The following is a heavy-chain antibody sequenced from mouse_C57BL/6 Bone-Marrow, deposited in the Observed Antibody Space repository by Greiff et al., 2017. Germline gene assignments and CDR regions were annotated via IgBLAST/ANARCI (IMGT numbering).Heavy chain of an antibody. V-gene: IGHV1-72*01. CDR3: ARERAKDGYYVRVWFAY. D-gene: IGHD2-3*01. Sequence: VQLQQPGAELVKPGASVKLSCKASGYTFTSYWMHWVKQRPGRGLEWIGRIDPNSGGTKYNEKFKSKATLTVDKPSSTAYMPLSSLTSEDSAVYYCARERAKDGYYVRVWFAYWGQGTLVTVSA. CDR2: IDPNSGGT. J-gene: IGHJ3*01. CDR1: GYTFTSYW.